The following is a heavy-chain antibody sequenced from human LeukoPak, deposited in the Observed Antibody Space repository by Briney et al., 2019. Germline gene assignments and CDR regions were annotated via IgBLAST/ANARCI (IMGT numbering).Heavy chain of an antibody. J-gene: IGHJ4*02. D-gene: IGHD6-19*01. CDR2: IEQDGSEK. Sequence: PGGSLRLSCAASGFTVSSNYMSWVRQAPGKGLEWVANIEQDGSEKFYVDSVKGRFTISRDNAKNSLYLQMNSLRAEDTAVYYCARDQSSGWVGGAIDYWGQGTLVTVSS. V-gene: IGHV3-7*01. CDR3: ARDQSSGWVGGAIDY. CDR1: GFTVSSNY.